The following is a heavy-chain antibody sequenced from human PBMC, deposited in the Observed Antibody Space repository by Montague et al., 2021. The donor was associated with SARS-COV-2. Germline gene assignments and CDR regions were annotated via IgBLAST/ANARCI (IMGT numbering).Heavy chain of an antibody. D-gene: IGHD5-18*01. CDR3: ARREYSYGWGD. CDR1: GGPISGSSDY. Sequence: SETLSLTCTVTGGPISGSSDYWGWIRQSPGEGLEWIASVDYSGNTYYSPSLKSRLTLSVDTSKNQFSLKLNSVTATDTALYYCARREYSYGWGDWGQGTLVTVSS. V-gene: IGHV4-39*01. CDR2: VDYSGNT. J-gene: IGHJ4*02.